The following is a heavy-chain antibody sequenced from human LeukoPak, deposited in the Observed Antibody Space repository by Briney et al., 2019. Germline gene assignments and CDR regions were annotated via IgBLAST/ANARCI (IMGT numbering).Heavy chain of an antibody. Sequence: SETLSLTCTVSGGSISSYYWSWIRQPPGKGLEWIGYIYYSGSTNYNPSLKSRVTISVDTSKNQFSLKLSSVTAADTAVYYCARHSSSWYRTEYFQHWGQDTLVTVSS. D-gene: IGHD6-13*01. CDR3: ARHSSSWYRTEYFQH. J-gene: IGHJ1*01. CDR1: GGSISSYY. CDR2: IYYSGST. V-gene: IGHV4-59*08.